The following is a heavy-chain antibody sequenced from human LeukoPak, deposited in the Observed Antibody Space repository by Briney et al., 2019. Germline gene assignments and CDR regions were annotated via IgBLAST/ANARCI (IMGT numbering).Heavy chain of an antibody. V-gene: IGHV1-18*01. CDR3: AREETYYDSRGGFDY. CDR1: GYTFTSYD. Sequence: ASVKVSCKASGYTFTSYDINWVRQATGQGLEWMGWISAYNGNTNYAQKFQGRVTMTTDTSTSTAYMELRSLRSDDTAVYYCAREETYYDSRGGFDYWGQGTLVTVSS. CDR2: ISAYNGNT. J-gene: IGHJ4*02. D-gene: IGHD3-22*01.